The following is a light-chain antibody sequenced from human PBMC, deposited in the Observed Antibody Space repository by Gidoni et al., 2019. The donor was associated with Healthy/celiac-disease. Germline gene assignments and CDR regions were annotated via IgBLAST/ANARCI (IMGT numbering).Light chain of an antibody. CDR1: QSISSY. CDR3: QQSYSTPLT. Sequence: DIQMTQSPSSLSASVGDRVTITCRASQSISSYFNWYQQKPGKDPKLLIYAASSLQSGVPSRFSGSGSGTDFTLTISSLQPEDFATYYCQQSYSTPLTFGPGTKVDIK. J-gene: IGKJ3*01. CDR2: AAS. V-gene: IGKV1-39*01.